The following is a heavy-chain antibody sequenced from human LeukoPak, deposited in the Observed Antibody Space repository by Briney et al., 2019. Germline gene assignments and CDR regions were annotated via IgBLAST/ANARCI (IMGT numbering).Heavy chain of an antibody. CDR1: GFTFSSYA. V-gene: IGHV3-23*01. J-gene: IGHJ4*02. CDR3: AKVDFFASSGWFPFDY. CDR2: ISGSGGST. D-gene: IGHD6-19*01. Sequence: GGSLRLSCAASGFTFSSYAMSWVRQAPGKGLEWVSAISGSGGSTYYADSVKSRFTISRDNSKNTLYLQMNSLRAEDTAVYYCAKVDFFASSGWFPFDYWGQGTLVTVSS.